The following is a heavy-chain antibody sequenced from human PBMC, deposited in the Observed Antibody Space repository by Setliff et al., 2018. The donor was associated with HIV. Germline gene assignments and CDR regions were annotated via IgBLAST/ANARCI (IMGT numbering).Heavy chain of an antibody. CDR3: ARGNTMVTDFDY. Sequence: PGESLKISCAASGFTFTAYWMHWVRQAPGKGLVWVARISATISYADSVKGRFTISRDNAKNSLYLQMNSLRAEDTAVYYCARGNTMVTDFDYWGQGTLVTVSS. V-gene: IGHV3-48*01. CDR1: GFTFTAYW. D-gene: IGHD3-10*01. J-gene: IGHJ4*02. CDR2: ISATI.